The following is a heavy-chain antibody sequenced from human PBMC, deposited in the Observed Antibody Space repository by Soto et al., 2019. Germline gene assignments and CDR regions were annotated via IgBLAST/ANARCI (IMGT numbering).Heavy chain of an antibody. J-gene: IGHJ4*02. CDR3: ARDPVCSGGSCYDY. D-gene: IGHD2-15*01. Sequence: EVQLLESGGGLVQPGGSLRLSCTPSGFIFSDYAMSWVRQAPGKGLEWVANIKQDGSEIYYVDSVKGRFTISRDNAENSLYLQMNSLRAEDTAVYYCARDPVCSGGSCYDYWGQGTLVTVSS. CDR2: IKQDGSEI. V-gene: IGHV3-7*01. CDR1: GFIFSDYA.